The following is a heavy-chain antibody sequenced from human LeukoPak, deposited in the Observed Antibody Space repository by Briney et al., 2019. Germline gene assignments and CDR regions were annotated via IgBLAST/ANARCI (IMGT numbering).Heavy chain of an antibody. Sequence: GGSLRLSCAVSGFTFSNYDMHWVRQAPGKGLEGVASLRYDGFNKYYADSLKGRFTISRDNSKTTLYLQMNSLRAEDTAVYYCAKKTIVGATVDAFDIWGQGTMVILSS. V-gene: IGHV3-30*02. J-gene: IGHJ3*02. CDR2: LRYDGFNK. CDR3: AKKTIVGATVDAFDI. D-gene: IGHD1-26*01. CDR1: GFTFSNYD.